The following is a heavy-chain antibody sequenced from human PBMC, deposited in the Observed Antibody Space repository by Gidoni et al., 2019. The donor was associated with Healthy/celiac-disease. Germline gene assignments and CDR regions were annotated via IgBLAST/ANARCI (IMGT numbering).Heavy chain of an antibody. CDR3: AKLPHGYYYYGMDV. Sequence: EVQLLESGGGLVQPGESLRLSCPASGFRFSSYAMSCVRQAPGKGLEGVSAISGSGGSTYYADAVKGRFTISRDNSKNTLYLQMNSLRAEDTAVYYCAKLPHGYYYYGMDVWGQGTTVTVSS. J-gene: IGHJ6*02. V-gene: IGHV3-23*01. CDR1: GFRFSSYA. CDR2: ISGSGGST.